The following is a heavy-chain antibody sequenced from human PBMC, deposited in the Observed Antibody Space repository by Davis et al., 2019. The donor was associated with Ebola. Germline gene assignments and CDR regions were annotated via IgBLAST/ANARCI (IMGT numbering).Heavy chain of an antibody. CDR2: ISGSGDTI. D-gene: IGHD6-19*01. V-gene: IGHV3-23*01. J-gene: IGHJ4*02. Sequence: GESLKISCAASEFTFSSYDMTWVRQAPGKGLEWVSGISGSGDTISYADSVKGRFTISRDNSKNTLYLQMNSLRAEDTAVYYCAKVGWLNYWGQGTLVTVSS. CDR3: AKVGWLNY. CDR1: EFTFSSYD.